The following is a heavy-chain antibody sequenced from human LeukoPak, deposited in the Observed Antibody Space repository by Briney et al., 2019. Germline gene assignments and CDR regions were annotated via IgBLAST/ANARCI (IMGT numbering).Heavy chain of an antibody. V-gene: IGHV3-64*02. CDR2: ISKDGTST. J-gene: IGHJ4*02. CDR1: GFTFSNYV. D-gene: IGHD4-23*01. Sequence: GGSLRLSCAASGFTFSNYVMHWIRQAPGKGLEYVSAISKDGTSTYYADSVKGRFTISRDNAKNSLFLQMNSLRVEDTAVYYCARGGGHLDCWGQGTLVTVSS. CDR3: ARGGGHLDC.